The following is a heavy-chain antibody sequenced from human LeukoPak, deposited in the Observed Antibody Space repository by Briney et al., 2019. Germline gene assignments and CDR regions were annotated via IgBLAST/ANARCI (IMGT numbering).Heavy chain of an antibody. J-gene: IGHJ4*02. CDR1: GGSISSYY. Sequence: PSETLSLTCTVSGGSISSYYWSWIRQPAGKGLEWIGRIYTSGSTNYNPSLKSRVTMSVDTSKNQFSLKLSSVTAADTAVYYCARVFYYYDSSGSIGPVFDYWGQGTLVTVSS. CDR2: IYTSGST. V-gene: IGHV4-4*07. CDR3: ARVFYYYDSSGSIGPVFDY. D-gene: IGHD3-22*01.